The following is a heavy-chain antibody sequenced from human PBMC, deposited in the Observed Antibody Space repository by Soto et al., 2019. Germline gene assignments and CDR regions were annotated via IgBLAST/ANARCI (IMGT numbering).Heavy chain of an antibody. Sequence: SETLSLTCTVSGGSISSGGYYWSWIRQHPGKGLEWIGYIYYSGSTYYNPSLKSRVTISVDTSKNQFSLKLSSVTAADTAVYYCAREIYSHYFDYWGQGTLVTVSS. V-gene: IGHV4-31*03. CDR3: AREIYSHYFDY. CDR2: IYYSGST. J-gene: IGHJ4*02. CDR1: GGSISSGGYY. D-gene: IGHD5-18*01.